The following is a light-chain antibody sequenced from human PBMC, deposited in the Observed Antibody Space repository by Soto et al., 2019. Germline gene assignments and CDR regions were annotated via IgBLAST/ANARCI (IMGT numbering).Light chain of an antibody. V-gene: IGLV2-8*01. J-gene: IGLJ1*01. Sequence: QSALTQPPSASGSPGQSVTISCTGTSSDVGGYSSVSWYQLHPGKAPKLMVYEVSKRPSGVPDRFSGSKSGNTASLTVSGLQAEDEADYYCSSYAGSNNYVFGTGTKRTVL. CDR3: SSYAGSNNYV. CDR2: EVS. CDR1: SSDVGGYSS.